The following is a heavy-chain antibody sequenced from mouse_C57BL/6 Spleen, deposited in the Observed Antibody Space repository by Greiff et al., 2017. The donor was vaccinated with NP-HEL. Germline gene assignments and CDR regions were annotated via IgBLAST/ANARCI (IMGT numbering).Heavy chain of an antibody. CDR3: ARANEYGGEDAFDN. CDR2: IYPRSGNT. D-gene: IGHD1-2*01. CDR1: GYPFTSYG. J-gene: IGHJ2*01. Sequence: VQLQQSGAELARPGASVKLSCQASGYPFTSYGISWVQQRTGQGLEWIGEIYPRSGNTYYNEKFKGKATLTAAKSSSTAYMELRSLTAEDSAVYLGARANEYGGEDAFDNWGQGTTLTVSA. V-gene: IGHV1-81*01.